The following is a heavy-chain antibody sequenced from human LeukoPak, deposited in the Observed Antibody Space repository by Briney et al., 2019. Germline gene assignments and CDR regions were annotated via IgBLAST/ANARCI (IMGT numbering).Heavy chain of an antibody. CDR2: INHSGST. Sequence: SETLSLTCAVYGGSFSGYYWSWIRQPPGKGLEWIGEINHSGSTNYNPSLKSRVTISVDASKNQFSLKLSSVTAADTAVYYCARNYGSGTTWGQGTLVTVSS. D-gene: IGHD3-10*01. V-gene: IGHV4-34*01. CDR3: ARNYGSGTT. J-gene: IGHJ5*02. CDR1: GGSFSGYY.